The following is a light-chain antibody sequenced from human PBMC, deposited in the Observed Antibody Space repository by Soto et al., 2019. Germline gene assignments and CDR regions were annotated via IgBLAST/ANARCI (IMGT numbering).Light chain of an antibody. V-gene: IGLV1-44*01. CDR3: AAWDDSLNAPV. J-gene: IGLJ3*02. CDR1: SPNIGSNT. Sequence: QSVLTQPPSASGTPGQRVTISCSGSSPNIGSNTVTWYHHLPGTAPKVLIYTNDQRPSGVPDRFSGSKSGTSASLAISGLQSEDEAEYYCAAWDDSLNAPVFGGGTKLTVL. CDR2: TND.